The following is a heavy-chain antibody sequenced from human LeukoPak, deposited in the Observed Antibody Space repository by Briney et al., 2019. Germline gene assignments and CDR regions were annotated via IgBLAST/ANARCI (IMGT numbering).Heavy chain of an antibody. CDR1: GFMFSSYN. Sequence: GGSLRLSCAASGFMFSSYNMNWVRQAPGKGLEWVSSISTSSSHIYYADAVKGRFSISRDNAKNSLYLQMNSLRAEDTAVYYCAREDCTGGSCYTGRWGQGTLVTVSS. J-gene: IGHJ4*02. D-gene: IGHD2-15*01. V-gene: IGHV3-21*01. CDR3: AREDCTGGSCYTGR. CDR2: ISTSSSHI.